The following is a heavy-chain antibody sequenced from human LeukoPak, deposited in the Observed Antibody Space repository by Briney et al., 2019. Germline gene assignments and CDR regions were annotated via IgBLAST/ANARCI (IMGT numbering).Heavy chain of an antibody. V-gene: IGHV4-39*02. Sequence: SETLSLTCTVSGGSISSSSYYWGWIRQPPGKGLEWIGSIYYSGSTYYNPSLKSRVTISVDTSKNQFSLKLSSVTAADTAVYYCARESGIAVAGQYDMDVWGQGTTVTVSS. CDR1: GGSISSSSYY. J-gene: IGHJ6*02. D-gene: IGHD6-19*01. CDR3: ARESGIAVAGQYDMDV. CDR2: IYYSGST.